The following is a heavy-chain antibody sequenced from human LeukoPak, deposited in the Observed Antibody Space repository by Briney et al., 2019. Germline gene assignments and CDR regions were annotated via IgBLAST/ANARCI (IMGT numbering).Heavy chain of an antibody. CDR2: IYHSGST. CDR1: GYSISSGYY. CDR3: KRVYFIVVGGPGPLEY. V-gene: IGHV4-38-2*01. Sequence: SETLSLTCAVSGYSISSGYYWDWIRQPPGKGLEWIGSIYHSGSTYYNPSLKSRVTISVDTSKNQFSLKLSSVTAADTAVYYCKRVYFIVVGGPGPLEYWGQGTLVTVSS. D-gene: IGHD6-19*01. J-gene: IGHJ4*02.